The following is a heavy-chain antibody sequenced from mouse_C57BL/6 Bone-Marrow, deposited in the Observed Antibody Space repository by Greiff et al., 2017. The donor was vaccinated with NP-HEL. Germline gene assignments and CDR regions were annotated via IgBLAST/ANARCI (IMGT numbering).Heavy chain of an antibody. V-gene: IGHV1-81*01. CDR1: GYTFTSYG. CDR3: ARRRQLRLLDY. J-gene: IGHJ2*01. Sequence: VQLQESGAELARPGASVKLSCKASGYTFTSYGISWVKQRTGQGLEWIGEIYPRSGNTYYNEKFKGKATLTADKSSSTAYMELRSLTSEDSAVYFCARRRQLRLLDYWGQGTTLTVSS. CDR2: IYPRSGNT. D-gene: IGHD3-2*02.